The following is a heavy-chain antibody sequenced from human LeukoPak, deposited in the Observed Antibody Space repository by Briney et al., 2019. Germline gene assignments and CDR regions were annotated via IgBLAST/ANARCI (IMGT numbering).Heavy chain of an antibody. V-gene: IGHV1-69*13. J-gene: IGHJ5*02. D-gene: IGHD3-9*01. CDR1: GGTFSSYA. CDR2: FIPIFGTA. CDR3: AREFYYDILTGYYSRVRFDP. Sequence: GASVKVSCKASGGTFSSYAISWVRQAPGQGLEWMGGFIPIFGTANYAQKFQGRVTITADESTSTAYMELSSLRSEDTAVYYCAREFYYDILTGYYSRVRFDPWGQGTLVTVSS.